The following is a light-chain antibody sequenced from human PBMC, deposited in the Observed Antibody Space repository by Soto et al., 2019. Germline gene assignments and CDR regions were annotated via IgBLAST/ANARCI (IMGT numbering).Light chain of an antibody. CDR3: QHRSSWPIT. CDR2: DTS. CDR1: QTVIRNY. Sequence: EIVLTQSPDTLSLSPGERATLSCRASQTVIRNYLAWYQQKPGQAPRLLIYDTSNRATGIPARFSGSGSGTDFTLTVSSLEPEDFAVYYCQHRSSWPITFGQGTRLEI. J-gene: IGKJ5*01. V-gene: IGKV3-11*01.